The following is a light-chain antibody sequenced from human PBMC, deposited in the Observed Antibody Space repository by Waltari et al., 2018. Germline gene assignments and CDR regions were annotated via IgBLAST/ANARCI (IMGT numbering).Light chain of an antibody. Sequence: DIQMTQSPSSLSASVGDRVTITCRASQSISSYLNWYQQKPGKAPKVLIYAASSLQSGVPLRFSGSGSGTDFTLTISSLQPEDFATYYCQQSYNTLYTFGQGTKLEIK. CDR1: QSISSY. CDR2: AAS. V-gene: IGKV1-39*01. CDR3: QQSYNTLYT. J-gene: IGKJ2*01.